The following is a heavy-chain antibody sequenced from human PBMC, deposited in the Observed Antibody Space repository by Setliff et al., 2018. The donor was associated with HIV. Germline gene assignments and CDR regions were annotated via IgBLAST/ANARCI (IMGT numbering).Heavy chain of an antibody. CDR3: ARGMDDYDTSGYYQYYFDY. D-gene: IGHD3-22*01. V-gene: IGHV1-2*04. CDR2: TNPKSDGT. CDR1: GYSFTDNY. J-gene: IGHJ4*02. Sequence: GASVKVSCKASGYSFTDNYIHWVRQAPGQGLEWMGWTNPKSDGTNYAQKFQGWRTMTRDTSISTGDMELSRLRSDDTAVYYCARGMDDYDTSGYYQYYFDYWGQGTLGTVSS.